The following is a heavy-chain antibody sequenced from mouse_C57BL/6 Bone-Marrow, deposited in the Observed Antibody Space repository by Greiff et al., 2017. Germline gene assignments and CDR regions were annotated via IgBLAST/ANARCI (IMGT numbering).Heavy chain of an antibody. CDR2: INPYNGGT. J-gene: IGHJ3*01. Sequence: EVKLQESGPVLVKPGASVKMSCKASGYTFTDYYMNWVKQSHGKSLEWIGVINPYNGGTSYNQKFKGKATLTVDKSSSTAYMELNSLTSEDSAVYYCARGGLSFAYWGQGTLVTVSA. CDR3: ARGGLSFAY. CDR1: GYTFTDYY. V-gene: IGHV1-19*01. D-gene: IGHD3-3*01.